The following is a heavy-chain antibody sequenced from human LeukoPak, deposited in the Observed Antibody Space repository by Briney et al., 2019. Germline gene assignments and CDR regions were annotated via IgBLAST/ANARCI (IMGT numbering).Heavy chain of an antibody. V-gene: IGHV1-2*06. CDR1: GYTFTSYA. CDR2: INPNSGGT. D-gene: IGHD3-22*01. Sequence: ASVKVSCKASGYTFTSYAMHWVRQAPGQRLEWMGRINPNSGGTNYAQKFQGRVTMTRDTSISTAYMELSRLRSDDTAVYYCARDLAGPYYYDSSGVDYWGQGTLVTVSS. CDR3: ARDLAGPYYYDSSGVDY. J-gene: IGHJ4*02.